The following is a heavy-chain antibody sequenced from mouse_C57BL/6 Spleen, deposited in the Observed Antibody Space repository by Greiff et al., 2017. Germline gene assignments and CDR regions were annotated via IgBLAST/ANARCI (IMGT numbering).Heavy chain of an antibody. CDR2: INYDGSST. Sequence: EVQLVESEGGLVQPGSSMKLSCTASGFTFSDYYMAWVRQVPEKGLEWVANINYDGSSTYYLDSLKSRFIISRDNAKNILYLQMSSLKSEDTATYYCARAGYYYAMDYWGQVTSVTVSS. V-gene: IGHV5-16*01. D-gene: IGHD2-2*01. J-gene: IGHJ4*01. CDR3: ARAGYYYAMDY. CDR1: GFTFSDYY.